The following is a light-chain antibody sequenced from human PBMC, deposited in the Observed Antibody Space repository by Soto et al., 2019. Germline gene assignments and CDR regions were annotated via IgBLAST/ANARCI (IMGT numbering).Light chain of an antibody. CDR3: SSYAGSNNLV. CDR2: EVS. Sequence: QSALTQPPSASGSPGQSVTISCTGTSSDVGGYNYLSWYQHHPGKAPKLMIYEVSKRPSGVPDRFSGSKSGNTASLTVSGLQAEDEADYYCSSYAGSNNLVFGGGTKVTVL. V-gene: IGLV2-8*01. J-gene: IGLJ2*01. CDR1: SSDVGGYNY.